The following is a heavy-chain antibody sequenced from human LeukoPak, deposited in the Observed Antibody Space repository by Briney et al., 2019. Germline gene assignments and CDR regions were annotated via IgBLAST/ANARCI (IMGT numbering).Heavy chain of an antibody. CDR1: GFTFSSYS. CDR2: ISSSSSTI. J-gene: IGHJ4*02. V-gene: IGHV3-48*01. D-gene: IGHD6-13*01. CDR3: ASLATYSSSWYSIDY. Sequence: GGSLRLSCAASGFTFSSYSMNWVRQAPGKGLEWVSYISSSSSTIYYADSVKGRFTISRDNAKNSLYLQMNSLRAEDTAVYYCASLATYSSSWYSIDYWGQGTLVTVSS.